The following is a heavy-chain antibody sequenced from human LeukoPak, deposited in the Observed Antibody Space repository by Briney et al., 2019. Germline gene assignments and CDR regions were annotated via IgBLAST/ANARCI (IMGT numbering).Heavy chain of an antibody. D-gene: IGHD4-17*01. J-gene: IGHJ4*02. V-gene: IGHV3-30*04. CDR3: AKELTTVSFFDS. CDR1: GFTFSSYA. CDR2: ISYDGNNE. Sequence: GGSLRLSCAASGFTFSSYAMHWVRQAPGKGLEWVAVISYDGNNEYYADSVKGRFTISRDNSKNTLYLQMNSLRAEDTAVYYCAKELTTVSFFDSWGQGTLVIVSS.